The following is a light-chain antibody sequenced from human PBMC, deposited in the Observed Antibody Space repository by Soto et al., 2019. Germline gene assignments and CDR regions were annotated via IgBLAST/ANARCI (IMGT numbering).Light chain of an antibody. Sequence: EIVMTQSPATLSVSPGERATLFCRASQSVGRTLAWYQQKPGQSPRLIVYGASTRANGTPARFSGSGSGTEFTLTISSLQSEDVAVYYCQQYNQWPPYTLGQGTNVEIK. CDR3: QQYNQWPPYT. CDR2: GAS. CDR1: QSVGRT. V-gene: IGKV3-15*01. J-gene: IGKJ2*01.